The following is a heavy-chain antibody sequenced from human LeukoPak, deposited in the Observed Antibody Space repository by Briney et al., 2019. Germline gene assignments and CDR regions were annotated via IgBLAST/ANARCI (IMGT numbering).Heavy chain of an antibody. D-gene: IGHD3-22*01. CDR2: ISVSGGST. V-gene: IGHV3-23*01. CDR1: GFTFDSYA. J-gene: IGHJ4*02. Sequence: PGGSLRLSCAASGFTFDSYAMSWVRQAPGKGLEWVSSISVSGGSTYYADSVKGRFTISRDNFKNTLYLQMNSLRAEDTAVYYCAKARSSSHFYHSGGYYYAPFDYWGQGTLVAVSS. CDR3: AKARSSSHFYHSGGYYYAPFDY.